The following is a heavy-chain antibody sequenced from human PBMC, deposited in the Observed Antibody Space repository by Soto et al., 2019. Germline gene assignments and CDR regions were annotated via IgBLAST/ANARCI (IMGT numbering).Heavy chain of an antibody. CDR2: IIPIFGTA. Sequence: ASVKVSCKASGGTFSSYAISWVRQAPGQGLEWMGGIIPIFGTANYAQKFQGRVTITADESTSTAYMELSSLRSEDTAGYYCARDPALLRGYSSSWDYYYYGMDVWGQGTTVTVSS. D-gene: IGHD6-6*01. J-gene: IGHJ6*02. V-gene: IGHV1-69*13. CDR3: ARDPALLRGYSSSWDYYYYGMDV. CDR1: GGTFSSYA.